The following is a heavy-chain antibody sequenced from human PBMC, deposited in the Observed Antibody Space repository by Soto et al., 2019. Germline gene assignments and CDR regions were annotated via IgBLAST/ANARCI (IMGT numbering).Heavy chain of an antibody. V-gene: IGHV1-8*01. Sequence: GASVKVSCKASGYTFTSYDINWVRQATGQGLEWMGWMNPNSGNTGYAQKLQGRVTMTTDTSTSTAYMELRSLRSDDTAVYYCARGGGNGLFPDYYYGMDVWGQGTTVTVSS. D-gene: IGHD2-8*01. CDR2: MNPNSGNT. CDR1: GYTFTSYD. CDR3: ARGGGNGLFPDYYYGMDV. J-gene: IGHJ6*02.